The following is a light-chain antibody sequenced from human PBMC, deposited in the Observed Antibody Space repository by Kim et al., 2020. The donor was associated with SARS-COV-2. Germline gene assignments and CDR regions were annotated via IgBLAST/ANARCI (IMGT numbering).Light chain of an antibody. V-gene: IGKV4-1*01. CDR2: WAS. CDR1: QSVVYSSHNKDY. Sequence: ERATINCQSSQSVVYSSHNKDYMAWCQQKTGQPPELLIYWASTRESGVPGRFSASGSGSDFTLTISSLQAEDVAIYCCQQYYTTPTFGQGTKLEI. CDR3: QQYYTTPT. J-gene: IGKJ2*01.